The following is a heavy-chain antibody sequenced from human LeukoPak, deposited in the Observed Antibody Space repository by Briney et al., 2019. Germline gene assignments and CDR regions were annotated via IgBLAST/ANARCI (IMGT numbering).Heavy chain of an antibody. CDR1: GYTFTSYY. D-gene: IGHD1-26*01. J-gene: IGHJ4*02. V-gene: IGHV1-46*01. CDR3: ARAPGVGATSSIMPVDY. CDR2: INPSGGST. Sequence: ASVKVSCKTSGYTFTSYYMHWVRQAPGQGLEWMGIINPSGGSTTYAQKFQGRVTMTRDMSTSTAYMELRSLRSDDTAVYYCARAPGVGATSSIMPVDYWGQGTLVTVSS.